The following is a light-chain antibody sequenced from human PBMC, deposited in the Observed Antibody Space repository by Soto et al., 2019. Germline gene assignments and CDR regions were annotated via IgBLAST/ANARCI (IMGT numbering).Light chain of an antibody. J-gene: IGKJ1*01. CDR2: AAS. CDR1: QGISSY. V-gene: IGKV1-9*01. Sequence: IQLTQSPSSLSASVGDRVTITCRASQGISSYLAWYQQKPGKAPKLLIYAASTLQSGVPSRFSGSGSGTDFTLTIISLQPEDFATYYCQQLNSYPWTFGQGTNVDIK. CDR3: QQLNSYPWT.